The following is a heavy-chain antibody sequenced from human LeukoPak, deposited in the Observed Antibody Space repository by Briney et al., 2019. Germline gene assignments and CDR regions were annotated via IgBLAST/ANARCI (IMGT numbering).Heavy chain of an antibody. V-gene: IGHV3-23*01. CDR3: AKAHCSSTSCYSNY. Sequence: PGASLRLSCAASGFTFSSYAMSWVRQAPGKGLEWVSAISGSGGSTYYADSVKGRFTISRDNSKNTLDLQMNSLRAEDTAVYYCAKAHCSSTSCYSNYWGQGTLVTVSS. CDR1: GFTFSSYA. J-gene: IGHJ4*02. CDR2: ISGSGGST. D-gene: IGHD2-2*01.